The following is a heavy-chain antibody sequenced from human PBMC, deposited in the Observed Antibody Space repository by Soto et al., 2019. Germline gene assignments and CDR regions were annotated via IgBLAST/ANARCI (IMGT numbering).Heavy chain of an antibody. D-gene: IGHD3-22*01. CDR3: ASSYYYDSSGYSEGYYYGLDV. CDR2: ILPMFGTA. CDR1: GGTFSSYV. J-gene: IGHJ6*02. Sequence: QVQLVQSGAEVKKPGSSVKVSCKASGGTFSSYVISWVRQAPGQGLEWMGGILPMFGTANYAQKFQGRVTIIADEVTGTAYMELSSLRSEDTAVYYCASSYYYDSSGYSEGYYYGLDVWGQGTTVTVSS. V-gene: IGHV1-69*12.